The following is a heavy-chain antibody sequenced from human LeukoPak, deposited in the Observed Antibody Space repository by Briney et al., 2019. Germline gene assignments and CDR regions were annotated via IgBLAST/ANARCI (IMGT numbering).Heavy chain of an antibody. CDR2: INSDGSST. CDR3: VRGSSDWNGMDV. J-gene: IGHJ6*02. V-gene: IGHV3-74*01. D-gene: IGHD6-19*01. Sequence: GGSLRLSCAASGFTFSTYWMHWVRQDPGKGPVWVSRINSDGSSTIYADSVKGRFTISRDNAKNTLYLQMNSLGVEDTAVYYCVRGSSDWNGMDVWGQGTTVTVSS. CDR1: GFTFSTYW.